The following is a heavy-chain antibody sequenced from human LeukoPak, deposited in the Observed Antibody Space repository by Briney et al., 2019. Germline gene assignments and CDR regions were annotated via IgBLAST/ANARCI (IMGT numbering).Heavy chain of an antibody. V-gene: IGHV4-30-4*08. Sequence: PSQTLSLTCTVSGGSISSGDYYSSWIRQPPGKGLEWIGYIYYSGSTYYNPSLKSRVTISVDTSKNQFSLKLSSVTAAGTAVYYCARWGGSGYPDQYHYYYMDVWRKETTVTVSS. CDR1: GGSISSGDYY. D-gene: IGHD3-3*01. CDR3: ARWGGSGYPDQYHYYYMDV. CDR2: IYYSGST. J-gene: IGHJ6*03.